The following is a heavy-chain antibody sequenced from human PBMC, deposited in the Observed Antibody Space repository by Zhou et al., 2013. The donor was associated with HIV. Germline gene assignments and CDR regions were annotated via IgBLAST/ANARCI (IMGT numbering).Heavy chain of an antibody. CDR1: GYTFTSYG. D-gene: IGHD2-2*01. CDR2: ISAYNGNT. V-gene: IGHV1-18*01. J-gene: IGHJ3*02. Sequence: QVQLVQSGAEVKKPGASVKVSCKASGYTFTSYGISWVRQAPGQGLEWMGWISAYNGNTNYAQKLQGRVTMTTDTSTSTAYMELRSLRSDDTAVYYCARVTGYCSSTSCHTHAFDIWGQGTMVTVSS. CDR3: ARVTGYCSSTSCHTHAFDI.